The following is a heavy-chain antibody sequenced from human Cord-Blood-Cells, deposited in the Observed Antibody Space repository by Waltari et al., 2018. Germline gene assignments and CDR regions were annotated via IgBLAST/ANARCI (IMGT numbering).Heavy chain of an antibody. CDR2: INGSGGST. V-gene: IGHV3-23*01. CDR1: GFTFSSYA. J-gene: IGHJ3*02. CDR3: AKGLPNAYDAFDI. Sequence: EVQLLESGGGLVQPGGSLRLSCAASGFTFSSYAMSWVRQAPVKGLEWVSAINGSGGSTNYADSVKGRFTISRDNSNNTLYLQMNSLRAEDTAVYYCAKGLPNAYDAFDIWGQGTMVTVSS.